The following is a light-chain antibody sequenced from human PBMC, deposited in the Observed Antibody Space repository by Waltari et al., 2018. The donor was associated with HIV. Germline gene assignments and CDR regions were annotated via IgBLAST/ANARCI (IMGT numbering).Light chain of an antibody. V-gene: IGLV2-14*01. CDR2: EVS. CDR3: CSYASSTTLDV. J-gene: IGLJ2*01. CDR1: SSAAAGYNY. Sequence: QSALTQPAPASGSPGQSITHPCTGPSSAAAGYNYGPWYQQHPGNAPKLLSYEVSKRPAGISNRVSGSKSGNTASLTISGLQAEDEADYYCCSYASSTTLDVFGGGTKLTVL.